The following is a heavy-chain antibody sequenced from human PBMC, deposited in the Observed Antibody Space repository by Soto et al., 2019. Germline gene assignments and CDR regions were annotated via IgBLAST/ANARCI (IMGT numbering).Heavy chain of an antibody. J-gene: IGHJ6*03. CDR1: GYTFTSYD. CDR2: MNPNSGNT. Sequence: ASVKVSCKASGYTFTSYDINWVRQATGQGLEWMGWMNPNSGNTGYAQKFQGRVTMTRNTSISTAYMELSSLRSEDTAVYYCARGGGRYYGLGSYPYYYYYYMDVWGKGTTDTVSS. V-gene: IGHV1-8*01. D-gene: IGHD3-10*01. CDR3: ARGGGRYYGLGSYPYYYYYYMDV.